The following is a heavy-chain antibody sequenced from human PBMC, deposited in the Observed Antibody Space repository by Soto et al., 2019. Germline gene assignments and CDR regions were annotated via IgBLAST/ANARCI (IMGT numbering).Heavy chain of an antibody. CDR3: ASLYCSSTSCYYYYGMDV. V-gene: IGHV1-69*01. Sequence: QVQLVQSGAEVKKPGSSVKVSCKASGGTFSSYAISWVRQAPGQGLEWMGGIIPIFGTANYAQKFQGRVTITADESTSTAYMELSSLRSEDTAVYYCASLYCSSTSCYYYYGMDVWGQGTKVTVSS. D-gene: IGHD2-2*01. CDR1: GGTFSSYA. J-gene: IGHJ6*02. CDR2: IIPIFGTA.